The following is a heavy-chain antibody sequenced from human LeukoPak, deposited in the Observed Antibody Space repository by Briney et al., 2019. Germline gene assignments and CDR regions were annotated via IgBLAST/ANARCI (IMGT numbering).Heavy chain of an antibody. CDR1: GFTFEDYA. V-gene: IGHV3-9*01. CDR2: NSWNSCSI. Sequence: PGGSLRLFCAASGFTFEDYAMHCVPQASGKALEDVTGNSWNSCSIGYADSLKGRFTISRDNAKNSLYRQMNSRRAEDAALYYCAKGSWYFDLWGRGTLVTVSS. J-gene: IGHJ2*01. CDR3: AKGSWYFDL.